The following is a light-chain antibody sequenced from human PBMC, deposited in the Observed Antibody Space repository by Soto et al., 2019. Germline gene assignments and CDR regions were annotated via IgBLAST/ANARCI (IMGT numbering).Light chain of an antibody. Sequence: QSALTQPASVSGSPGQSITISCTGTSSDVGGYNYVSWYQQYPGRVPKLLIYMVSNRPSGVSNRCSGSKSGNTASLTISGLQAEDEADYFCTSPTPGSLYVFGTGTKLTVL. CDR1: SSDVGGYNY. V-gene: IGLV2-14*01. CDR2: MVS. CDR3: TSPTPGSLYV. J-gene: IGLJ1*01.